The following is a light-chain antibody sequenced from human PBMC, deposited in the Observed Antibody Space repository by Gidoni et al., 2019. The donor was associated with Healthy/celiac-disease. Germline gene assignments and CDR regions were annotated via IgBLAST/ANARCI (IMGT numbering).Light chain of an antibody. CDR1: QSISSY. V-gene: IGKV1-39*01. J-gene: IGKJ1*01. CDR2: AAS. CDR3: XXXYSXXXT. Sequence: QMTQSPSSLSASVGDRVTXTCRASQSISSYLNXYQQKPGKAPKLLIYAASSLQSXVPSRFXGSXXXTDXXXTXXXLQXXXFAXXXCXXXYSXXXTFXXXTKVEIK.